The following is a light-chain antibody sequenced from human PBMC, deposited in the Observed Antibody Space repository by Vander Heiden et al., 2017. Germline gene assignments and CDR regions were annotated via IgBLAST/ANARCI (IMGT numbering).Light chain of an antibody. V-gene: IGKV1-12*01. J-gene: IGKJ4*01. Sequence: DLQLNQSPSSVSASVGDSVTITCRASQGISSWLAWYQQKPGKAPKLLIYVASSLQSGVPARFSGSGSGTDFTLTISSLQPEDVATYYCQQGNSFPLTFGGGTKVEIK. CDR1: QGISSW. CDR3: QQGNSFPLT. CDR2: VAS.